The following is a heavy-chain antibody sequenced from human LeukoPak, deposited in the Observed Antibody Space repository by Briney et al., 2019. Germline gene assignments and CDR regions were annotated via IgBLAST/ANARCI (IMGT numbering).Heavy chain of an antibody. Sequence: ASVKVSCKASGYTFIDYWIHWVRQALGQGLEWMGRIDLKTGDITSAQKFQGRVTMTRDTSISTTYMDLSGLGTDDTAVYYCARDSPHQRFDYWGQGTLVTVSS. CDR3: ARDSPHQRFDY. J-gene: IGHJ4*02. V-gene: IGHV1-2*02. CDR2: IDLKTGDI. CDR1: GYTFIDYW.